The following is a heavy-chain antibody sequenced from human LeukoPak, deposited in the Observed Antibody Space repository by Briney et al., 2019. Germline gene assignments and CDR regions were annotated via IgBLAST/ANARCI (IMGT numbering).Heavy chain of an antibody. V-gene: IGHV3-53*01. Sequence: PGGSLRLSCAASGFTVSSNYMTWVRQAPGKGLEWVSIIYSGGSTSYADSVKGRFTISRDNSKNTLYLQMNSLRAEDTAVYYCATLLWYAFDIWGQGTMVTVSS. J-gene: IGHJ3*02. CDR3: ATLLWYAFDI. CDR2: IYSGGST. CDR1: GFTVSSNY. D-gene: IGHD3-10*01.